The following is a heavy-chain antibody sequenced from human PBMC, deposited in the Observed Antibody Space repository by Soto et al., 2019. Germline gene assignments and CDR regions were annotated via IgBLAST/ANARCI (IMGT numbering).Heavy chain of an antibody. D-gene: IGHD5-12*01. CDR1: GGTFSCYA. CDR2: IIPIFGTA. J-gene: IGHJ4*02. CDR3: ARDGVEMATTSFDY. V-gene: IGHV1-69*13. Sequence: SVKVYCNSSGGTFSCYAIRLVRQAPGQGLEWMGGIIPIFGTANYAQKFQGRVTITADESTSTAYMELSSLRSEDTAVYYCARDGVEMATTSFDYWGQGTLVTVSS.